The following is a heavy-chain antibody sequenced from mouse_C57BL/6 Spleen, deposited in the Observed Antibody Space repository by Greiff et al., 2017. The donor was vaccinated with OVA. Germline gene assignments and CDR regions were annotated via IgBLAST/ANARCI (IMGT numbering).Heavy chain of an antibody. D-gene: IGHD1-1*01. Sequence: VQLQQPGAELVRPGTSVKLSCKASGYTFTSYWMHWVKQRPGQGLEWIGVIDPSDSYTNYNQKFKGKATLTVDTSSSTAYMQLSSLTSEDSAVYYCARGDITTAGDYWGQGTTLTVSS. V-gene: IGHV1-59*01. CDR1: GYTFTSYW. J-gene: IGHJ2*01. CDR2: IDPSDSYT. CDR3: ARGDITTAGDY.